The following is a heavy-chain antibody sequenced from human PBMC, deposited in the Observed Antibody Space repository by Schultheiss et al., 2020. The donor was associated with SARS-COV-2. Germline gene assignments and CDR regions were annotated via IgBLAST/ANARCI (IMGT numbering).Heavy chain of an antibody. CDR3: ARVGPPYYFDY. Sequence: SVKVSCKASGGTFSSYAISWVRQAPGQGLEWMGRIIPILGIANYAQKFQGRVTITADKSTSTAYMELSSLRSEDTAVYYCARVGPPYYFDYWGQGTLVTVSS. V-gene: IGHV1-69*04. D-gene: IGHD3/OR15-3a*01. J-gene: IGHJ4*02. CDR2: IIPILGIA. CDR1: GGTFSSYA.